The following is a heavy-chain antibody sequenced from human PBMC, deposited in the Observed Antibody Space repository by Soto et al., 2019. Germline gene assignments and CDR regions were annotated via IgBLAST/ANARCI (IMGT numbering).Heavy chain of an antibody. CDR3: ARDPTIAAAGGWFDP. CDR2: ISAYNGNT. CDR1: GYTFTSYG. V-gene: IGHV1-18*01. D-gene: IGHD6-13*01. J-gene: IGHJ5*02. Sequence: ASVKVSCKASGYTFTSYGISWVRQAPGQGLEWMGWISAYNGNTNYAQKLQGRVTMTTDTSTSTAYMELRGLRSDDTAVYYCARDPTIAAAGGWFDPWGQGTLVTVSS.